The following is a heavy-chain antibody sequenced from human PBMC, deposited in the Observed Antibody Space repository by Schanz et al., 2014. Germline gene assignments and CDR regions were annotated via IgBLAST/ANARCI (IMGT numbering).Heavy chain of an antibody. D-gene: IGHD6-13*01. CDR3: ARDGVDAAAGGNY. CDR1: GYTFTDYG. J-gene: IGHJ4*02. Sequence: QVQVVQSGAEVKKPGASVKVSCKASGYTFTDYGVIWVRQAPGQGLEWMGMINPSGGSTTYAQKFQGRVTMTRDTSTSTVYMELSSLRSEDTAVYYCARDGVDAAAGGNYWGEGTLVTGSS. V-gene: IGHV1-46*03. CDR2: INPSGGST.